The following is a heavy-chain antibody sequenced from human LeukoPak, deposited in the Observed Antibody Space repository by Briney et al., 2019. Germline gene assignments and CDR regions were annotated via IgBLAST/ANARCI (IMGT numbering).Heavy chain of an antibody. CDR2: IRANGGNT. Sequence: GGSLRLSCAASGFTFSTYAMSWVRQAPGKGLEWVSGIRANGGNTYYADSVEGRSTISRDNSKNTLYLQMNGLGAEDTAVYYCAKLVGANPFDCWGQGTLVTVSS. CDR1: GFTFSTYA. D-gene: IGHD1-26*01. CDR3: AKLVGANPFDC. V-gene: IGHV3-23*01. J-gene: IGHJ4*02.